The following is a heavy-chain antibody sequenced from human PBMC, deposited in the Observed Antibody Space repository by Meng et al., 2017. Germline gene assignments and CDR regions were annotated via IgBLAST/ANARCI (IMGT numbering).Heavy chain of an antibody. CDR2: IWYDGSNK. D-gene: IGHD5-24*01. J-gene: IGHJ4*02. V-gene: IGHV3-33*06. Sequence: GGSLRLSCAASGFTFSSYGMHWVRQAPGKGLEWVAVIWYDGSNKYYADSVKGRFTISRDNSKNTLYLQMNSLRAEDTAVYYCAKTRSKHIVEMATSDYWGQGTLVTVSS. CDR1: GFTFSSYG. CDR3: AKTRSKHIVEMATSDY.